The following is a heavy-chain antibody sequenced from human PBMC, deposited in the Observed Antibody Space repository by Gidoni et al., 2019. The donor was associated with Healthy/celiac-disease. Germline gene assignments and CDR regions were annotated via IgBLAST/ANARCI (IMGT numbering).Heavy chain of an antibody. Sequence: QVQLVESGGGVVQPGRSLRLSCAASGFTFGSYGMHWVRQAPGKGLEWVAVIWYDGSNKYYADSVKGRFTISRDNSKNTLYLQMNSLRAEDTAVYYCARDLSEMATFDYWGQGTLVTVSS. J-gene: IGHJ4*02. D-gene: IGHD5-12*01. CDR1: GFTFGSYG. CDR3: ARDLSEMATFDY. V-gene: IGHV3-33*01. CDR2: IWYDGSNK.